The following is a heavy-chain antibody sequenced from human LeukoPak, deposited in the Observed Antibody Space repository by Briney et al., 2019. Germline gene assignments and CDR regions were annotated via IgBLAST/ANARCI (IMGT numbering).Heavy chain of an antibody. D-gene: IGHD3-3*01. Sequence: KSSETLSLTCTVSGGSISSGDYYWSWIRQPPGKGLEWIGEINHSGSTNYNPSLKSRVTISVDTSKNQFSLKLSSVTAADTAVYYCARGALLEWLLYLPRWYFDYWGQGTLVTVSS. CDR3: ARGALLEWLLYLPRWYFDY. CDR1: GGSISSGDYY. J-gene: IGHJ4*02. V-gene: IGHV4-39*07. CDR2: INHSGST.